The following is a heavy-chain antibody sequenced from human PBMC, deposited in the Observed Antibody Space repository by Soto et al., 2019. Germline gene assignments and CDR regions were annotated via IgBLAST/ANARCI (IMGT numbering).Heavy chain of an antibody. CDR2: ISGSGGST. J-gene: IGHJ6*02. CDR1: GFTFNTYA. D-gene: IGHD4-17*01. Sequence: GGSLRLSCAASGFTFNTYAMTWVRQAPGKGLEWVSAISGSGGSTYYADSVKGRFTISRDNSKNTLYLQMNSLRAEDTAVYYCAKDHYGDYVYYYYYGMDVWGQGATVTVSS. V-gene: IGHV3-23*01. CDR3: AKDHYGDYVYYYYYGMDV.